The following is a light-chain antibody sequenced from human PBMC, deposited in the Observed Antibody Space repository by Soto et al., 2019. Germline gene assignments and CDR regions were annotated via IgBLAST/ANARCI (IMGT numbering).Light chain of an antibody. CDR2: GVS. CDR3: QQSTA. J-gene: IGKJ1*01. Sequence: EIVLTQSPGTLSLSPGERATLSCRASQSISNNYLAWYQQRPGQAPRLLIYGVSSRATGIADRFSGSGSGTDFTLSIGRMESGDCAMYSCQQSTAFGQRTRVEI. V-gene: IGKV3-20*01. CDR1: QSISNNY.